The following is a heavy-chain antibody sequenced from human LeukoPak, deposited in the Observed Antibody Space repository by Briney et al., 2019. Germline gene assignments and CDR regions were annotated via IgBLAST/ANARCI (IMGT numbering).Heavy chain of an antibody. CDR2: IRYDGSNK. Sequence: GGSLRLSCAASGFTFSSYSMHWVRQAPGKGLEWVAFIRYDGSNKYYADSVKGRFTISRDNSKNTPYLQMNSLRAEDTAVYYCAKVGDRYGYYYYYYMDVWGKGTTVTISS. CDR3: AKVGDRYGYYYYYYMDV. J-gene: IGHJ6*03. V-gene: IGHV3-30*02. CDR1: GFTFSSYS. D-gene: IGHD1-26*01.